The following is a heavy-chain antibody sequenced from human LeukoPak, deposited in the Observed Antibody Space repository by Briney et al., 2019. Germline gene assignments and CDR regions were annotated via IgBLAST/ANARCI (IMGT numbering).Heavy chain of an antibody. CDR1: GGSVGSGGYY. CDR2: LYYIRNT. D-gene: IGHD1-26*01. V-gene: IGHV4-61*08. Sequence: SETLSLTCTVSGGSVGSGGYYWSWIRQPPGGGLEWIGDLYYIRNTNYNPYLKTRVHMSLDPSKNHFSLKLNSVTAADTAVYYCARTRSQIGSDRYYFADWGQGTLVTVSS. CDR3: ARTRSQIGSDRYYFAD. J-gene: IGHJ4*02.